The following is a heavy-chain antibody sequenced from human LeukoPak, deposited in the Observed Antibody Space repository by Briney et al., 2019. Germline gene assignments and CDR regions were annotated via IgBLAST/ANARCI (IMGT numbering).Heavy chain of an antibody. CDR2: IYYSGST. V-gene: IGHV4-59*01. CDR3: ARPTMVRGVISAFDI. CDR1: GGSISSYY. Sequence: SETLSLTCTVSGGSISSYYWSWIRQPPGKGLEWIGYIYYSGSTNYNPSLKSRVTISVDTSKNQFSLKLSSVTAADTAVYYCARPTMVRGVISAFDIWGQGTMVTVSS. J-gene: IGHJ3*02. D-gene: IGHD3-10*01.